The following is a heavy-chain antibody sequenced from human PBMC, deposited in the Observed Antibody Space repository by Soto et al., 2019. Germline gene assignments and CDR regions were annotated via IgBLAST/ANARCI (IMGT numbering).Heavy chain of an antibody. V-gene: IGHV3-53*01. CDR1: GFTVSSNY. CDR3: ARDLGSGTLDY. D-gene: IGHD3-10*01. J-gene: IGHJ4*02. CDR2: IYSGGST. Sequence: PGGSLRLSCAASGFTVSSNYMSWVRQAPGKGLEWVSVIYSGGSTYYADSVKGRFTISRDNPKNTLYLQMNSLRAEDTAVYYCARDLGSGTLDYWGQGTLVTVSS.